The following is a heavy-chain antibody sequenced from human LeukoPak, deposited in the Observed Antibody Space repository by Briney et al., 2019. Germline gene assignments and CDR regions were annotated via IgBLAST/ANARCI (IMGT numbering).Heavy chain of an antibody. CDR3: ARENWRSKSIDFDS. CDR1: GGSISSYY. J-gene: IGHJ4*02. CDR2: IYTSGST. D-gene: IGHD6-6*01. Sequence: SSETLSLTCTVSGGSISSYYWSWIRQPAGKGLEWIGRIYTSGSTNYNPSLKSRVTMSVDTSKNQFSLKLSSVTAADTAVYFWARENWRSKSIDFDSWGQGTLVTVSS. V-gene: IGHV4-4*07.